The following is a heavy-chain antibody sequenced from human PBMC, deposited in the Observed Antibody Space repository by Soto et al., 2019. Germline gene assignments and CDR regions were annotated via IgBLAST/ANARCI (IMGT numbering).Heavy chain of an antibody. J-gene: IGHJ4*02. CDR3: ARAYANFQAFDY. CDR2: IYYSGST. Sequence: QVQLQESGPGLVKPSETLSLTSTVSGGSISSYYWSWIRQPPGKGLEWIGYIYYSGSTNYNPSLKSRVTISVDTSKNQFSLKLSSVTAADTAVYYCARAYANFQAFDYWGQGTLVTVSS. V-gene: IGHV4-59*01. CDR1: GGSISSYY. D-gene: IGHD1-7*01.